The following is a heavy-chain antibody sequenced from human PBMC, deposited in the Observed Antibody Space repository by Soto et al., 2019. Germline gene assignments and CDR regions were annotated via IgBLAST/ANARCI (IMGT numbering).Heavy chain of an antibody. CDR3: ADGLT. CDR1: GYTFTSYG. V-gene: IGHV1-18*01. J-gene: IGHJ3*01. CDR2: VSAYNVDT. Sequence: QAQLVQSGAEVKKPGASVKVSCKASGYTFTSYGINWVRQAPGHGLEWLGWVSAYNVDTNYEQKVQGRVTMTTDLSTNTAYMELRSLRYDDTAVNYCADGLTWGQGTLVTVSS. D-gene: IGHD7-27*01.